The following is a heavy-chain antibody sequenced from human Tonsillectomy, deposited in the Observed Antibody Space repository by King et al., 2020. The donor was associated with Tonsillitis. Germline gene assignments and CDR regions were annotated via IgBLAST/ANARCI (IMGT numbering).Heavy chain of an antibody. CDR3: ARDVSPWGYGMDL. CDR2: ISSTSRYK. Sequence: VQLVESGGGLVKPGGSLRLSCAASIATFGGYSMNWVRQAPGKGLEWVASISSTSRYKYYSGSVTGRFSISRDNANNSLFLQMSDLRAEDTAMYYCARDVSPWGYGMDLWGQGTTVTVPS. CDR1: IATFGGYS. J-gene: IGHJ6*01. D-gene: IGHD3-16*01. V-gene: IGHV3-21*01.